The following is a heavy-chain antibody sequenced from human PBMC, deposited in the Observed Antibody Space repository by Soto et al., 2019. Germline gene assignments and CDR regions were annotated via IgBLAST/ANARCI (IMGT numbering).Heavy chain of an antibody. CDR2: IIPIFGTV. D-gene: IGHD5-12*01. Sequence: QVQLVQSGAEVKKPGSSEKVSCKASGGTFSSYAISWVRQAPGQGLEWMGGIIPIFGTVNYAQKFQGRVTITADESTSTAYMELSSLRSEDTAVYYCARGNHRWLQLWYFDLWGRGTLVTVSS. CDR3: ARGNHRWLQLWYFDL. V-gene: IGHV1-69*12. J-gene: IGHJ2*01. CDR1: GGTFSSYA.